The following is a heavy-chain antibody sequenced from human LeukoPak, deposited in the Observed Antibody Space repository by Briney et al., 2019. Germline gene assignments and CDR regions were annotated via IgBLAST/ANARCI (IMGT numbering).Heavy chain of an antibody. Sequence: GGSLRLSCAASGFTLRTYEMTWVRQARGKGLEWISFVSSSGGATFYADSVKGRFTVSRDNAENSVYLQMNSLRAEDTAIYYCARDPNSYFYGLDVWGQGTTVTVSS. V-gene: IGHV3-48*03. CDR2: VSSSGGAT. J-gene: IGHJ6*02. CDR3: ARDPNSYFYGLDV. CDR1: GFTLRTYE.